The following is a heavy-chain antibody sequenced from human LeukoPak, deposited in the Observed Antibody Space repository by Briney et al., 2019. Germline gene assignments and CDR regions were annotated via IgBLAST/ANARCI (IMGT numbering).Heavy chain of an antibody. CDR2: IYHSGST. Sequence: SDTLSLTCAVSDYSINSNNWWVWIRQPPGQGLEWIGYIYHSGSTSYNPSLKSRVTISVDTSKNQFSLKLSSVTAADTAVYYCARDRIAAAGTSSYYYGMDVWGQGTTVTVSS. CDR3: ARDRIAAAGTSSYYYGMDV. J-gene: IGHJ6*02. V-gene: IGHV4-28*03. CDR1: DYSINSNNW. D-gene: IGHD6-13*01.